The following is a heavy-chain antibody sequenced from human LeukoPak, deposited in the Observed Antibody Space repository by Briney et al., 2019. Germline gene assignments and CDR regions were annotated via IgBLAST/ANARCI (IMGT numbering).Heavy chain of an antibody. J-gene: IGHJ3*02. CDR1: GFTFDDYA. CDR3: SKATRPYYYDSSGYYDCFDI. D-gene: IGHD3-22*01. CDR2: FSWNIVSI. V-gene: IGHV3-9*01. Sequence: SLRLPFAAPGFTFDDYAMHWVRQAPGKGLEWVSGFSWNIVSIGYADSVKGRFTISRDNGKISLYLQMNSLRAEDTALYYCSKATRPYYYDSSGYYDCFDIWGQGAMVTGSS.